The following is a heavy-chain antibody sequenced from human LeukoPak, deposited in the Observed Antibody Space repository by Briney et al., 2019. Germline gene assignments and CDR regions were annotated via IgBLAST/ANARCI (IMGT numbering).Heavy chain of an antibody. CDR2: IKQDGSEK. CDR3: ARDYGDYLSYYDYMDV. J-gene: IGHJ6*03. Sequence: GGSLRLSCAASGFTFSSYWMTWVRQAPGKGLEWGANIKQDGSEKYYVDSVKGRFTISRDNAKNSLYLQMNSLRAEDTAVYYCARDYGDYLSYYDYMDVWGKGTTVTVSS. CDR1: GFTFSSYW. V-gene: IGHV3-7*01. D-gene: IGHD4-17*01.